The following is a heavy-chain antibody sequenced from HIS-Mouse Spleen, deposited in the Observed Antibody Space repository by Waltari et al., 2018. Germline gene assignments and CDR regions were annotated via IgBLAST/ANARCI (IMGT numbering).Heavy chain of an antibody. J-gene: IGHJ2*01. D-gene: IGHD6-13*01. V-gene: IGHV4-39*07. Sequence: QLQLQESGPGLVQPSETLSLTCTVSGGSISSSSYYWGWIRQPPGKGLEWIGSIYYSGSTYHNPSLKSRVTISVDTSKTQFSLKLSSVTAADTAVYYCAREVPYSSSWYDWYFDLWGRGTLVTVSS. CDR3: AREVPYSSSWYDWYFDL. CDR1: GGSISSSSYY. CDR2: IYYSGST.